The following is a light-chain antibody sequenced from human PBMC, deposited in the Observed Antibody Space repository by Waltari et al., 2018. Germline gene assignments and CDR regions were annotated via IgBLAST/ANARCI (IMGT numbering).Light chain of an antibody. Sequence: EIVLTQSPATLSVSPGERVTLSCRASQSVADNLAWYQHKPGLAPRLLIYCASTRNTNIPARVSGSGSRTEFTLTISSIQSEDFAVYYCQQYNFWPPLTFGGGTKVEIK. CDR3: QQYNFWPPLT. V-gene: IGKV3-15*01. CDR2: CAS. J-gene: IGKJ4*01. CDR1: QSVADN.